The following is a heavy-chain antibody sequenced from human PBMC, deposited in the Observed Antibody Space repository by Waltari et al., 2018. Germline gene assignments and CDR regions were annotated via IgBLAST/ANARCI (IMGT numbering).Heavy chain of an antibody. V-gene: IGHV1-2*02. CDR3: ERGTPLLWFKNYDMDV. D-gene: IGHD3-10*01. CDR2: INHNRGGT. CDR1: GYTFTGYY. J-gene: IGHJ6*03. Sequence: QVQLVQSGAEVKKPGASVKVSCKASGYTFTGYYMHWVRQAPGQGLAWMGWINHNRGGTNYAQKCQGRVTMTRDTSISTAYMELSRLRSDDTAVYYCERGTPLLWFKNYDMDVCGKGTTVTVSS.